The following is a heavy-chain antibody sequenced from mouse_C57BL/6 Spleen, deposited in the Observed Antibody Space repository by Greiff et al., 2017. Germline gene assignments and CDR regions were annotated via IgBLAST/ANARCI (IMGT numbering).Heavy chain of an antibody. V-gene: IGHV1-82*01. J-gene: IGHJ3*01. CDR3: ARSPDGYYESWFAY. D-gene: IGHD2-3*01. CDR2: IYPGDGDT. CDR1: GYAFSSSW. Sequence: QVQLQQSGPELVKPGASVKISCKASGYAFSSSWMNWVKQRPGKGLEWIGRIYPGDGDTNYNGKFKGKATLTADKSSSTAYMQLSSLTSEDSAVYFCARSPDGYYESWFAYCGQGTLVTVSA.